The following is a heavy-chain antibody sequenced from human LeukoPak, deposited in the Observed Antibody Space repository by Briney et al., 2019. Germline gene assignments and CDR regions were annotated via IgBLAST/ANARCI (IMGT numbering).Heavy chain of an antibody. CDR2: INPNSGGT. Sequence: ASVKVSCKASGSTFTGYYMHWVRQAPGQGLEWMGWINPNSGGTNYAQKFQGRVTMTRDTSISTAYMELSRLRSDDTAVYYCARGGADYDFWSGSTDYWGQGTLVTVSS. J-gene: IGHJ4*02. CDR1: GSTFTGYY. CDR3: ARGGADYDFWSGSTDY. V-gene: IGHV1-2*02. D-gene: IGHD3-3*01.